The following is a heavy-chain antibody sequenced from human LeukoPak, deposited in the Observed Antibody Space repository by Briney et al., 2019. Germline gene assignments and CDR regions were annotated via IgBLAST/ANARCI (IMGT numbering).Heavy chain of an antibody. J-gene: IGHJ4*02. V-gene: IGHV3-33*08. CDR2: IWPDGSKK. D-gene: IGHD6-25*01. CDR3: AKISSSAESNFDY. CDR1: GFTFSTSA. Sequence: PGRSLRLSCAASGFTFSTSAMHWVRQAPGKGLEWVAFIWPDGSKKYYADSVKGRFAISRENSKNTVYLQMNDLRPEDTALYFCAKISSSAESNFDYWGQGTLLTVSS.